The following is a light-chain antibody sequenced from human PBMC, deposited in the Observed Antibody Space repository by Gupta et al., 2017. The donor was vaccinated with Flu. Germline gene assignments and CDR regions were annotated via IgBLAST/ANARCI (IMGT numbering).Light chain of an antibody. J-gene: IGKJ1*01. CDR1: QSVSSN. V-gene: IGKV3-15*01. Sequence: PATLSVSPGERVTLSCRASQSVSSNLAWYQQKPGQAPRVLIYGAFTRATGIPARVSGSGSGTEYTLTISSLQSEDFAVYYCQQYNNWPITFGQGTKVEI. CDR3: QQYNNWPIT. CDR2: GAF.